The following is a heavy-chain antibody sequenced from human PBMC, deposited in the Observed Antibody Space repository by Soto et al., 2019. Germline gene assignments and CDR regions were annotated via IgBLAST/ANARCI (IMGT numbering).Heavy chain of an antibody. CDR2: ISGSGGST. CDR3: AKAPFRGYCSGGSCSFDY. CDR1: GFTFSSYA. J-gene: IGHJ4*02. Sequence: GGSLRLSCAASGFTFSSYAMSWVRQAPGKGLEWVSAISGSGGSTYYADSVKGRFTISRDNSKNTLYLQMNSLRAEDTAVYYCAKAPFRGYCSGGSCSFDYWGQGTLVTVSS. V-gene: IGHV3-23*01. D-gene: IGHD2-15*01.